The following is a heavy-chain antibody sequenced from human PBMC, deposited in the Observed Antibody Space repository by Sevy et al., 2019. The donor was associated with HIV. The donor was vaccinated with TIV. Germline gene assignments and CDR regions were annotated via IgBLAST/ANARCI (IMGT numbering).Heavy chain of an antibody. D-gene: IGHD5-12*01. CDR2: ISSSGSTI. CDR3: AREAYSGYAWGGFDY. Sequence: GGSLRLSCAASGFTFSDYYMSWIRQAPGKGLEWVSYISSSGSTIYYADSVKGRFTISRENAKNSLYLQMNSLGAEDTAVYYCAREAYSGYAWGGFDYWGQGTLVTVSS. CDR1: GFTFSDYY. J-gene: IGHJ4*02. V-gene: IGHV3-11*01.